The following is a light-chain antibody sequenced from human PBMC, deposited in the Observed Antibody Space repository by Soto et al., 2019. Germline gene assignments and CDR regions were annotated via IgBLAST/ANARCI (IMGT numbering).Light chain of an antibody. CDR3: QQYYSAPPT. Sequence: DIVMTQSPDSLAVSLGERATINCKSSQSVLYSSNNKNYLAWYQQKPGQPPNLLIYWASTRESGVPDRSSGSGSGTDFTLTISSLQAEDVAVYYCQQYYSAPPTFGQGTKLEIK. V-gene: IGKV4-1*01. CDR2: WAS. J-gene: IGKJ2*01. CDR1: QSVLYSSNNKNY.